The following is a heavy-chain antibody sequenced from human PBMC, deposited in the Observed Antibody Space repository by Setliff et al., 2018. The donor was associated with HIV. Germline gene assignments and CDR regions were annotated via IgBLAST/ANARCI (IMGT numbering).Heavy chain of an antibody. Sequence: SETLSLTCTVSGGSINTYYWTWIRQAPGKGLEWIGYIYYSGGTNYNPSLKSRVTISVDTSKNQFSLKLSSATAADTAVYYCARSPRTATTISARFHYMDVWGKGTTVTVSS. CDR3: ARSPRTATTISARFHYMDV. D-gene: IGHD2-15*01. CDR1: GGSINTYY. J-gene: IGHJ6*03. CDR2: IYYSGGT. V-gene: IGHV4-59*12.